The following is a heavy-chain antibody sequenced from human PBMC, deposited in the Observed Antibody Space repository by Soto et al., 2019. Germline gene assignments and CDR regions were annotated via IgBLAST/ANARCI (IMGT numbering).Heavy chain of an antibody. CDR1: GGSISNLGCS. CDR2: IYHSGST. CDR3: ARGGTVRPYYYYYGMDV. V-gene: IGHV4-30-2*01. Sequence: VSGGSISNLGCSRSWIQQPPGKGLEWIGYIYHSGSTYYNPSLKSRVTISVDRSKNQFSLKLSSVTAADTAVYYCARGGTVRPYYYYYGMDVWGQGTTVTVSS. J-gene: IGHJ6*02. D-gene: IGHD4-17*01.